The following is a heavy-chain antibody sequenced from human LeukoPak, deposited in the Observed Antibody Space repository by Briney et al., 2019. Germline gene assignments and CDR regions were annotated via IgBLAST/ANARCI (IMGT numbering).Heavy chain of an antibody. D-gene: IGHD2-2*01. CDR3: TNQDCSSSTRYHTIDY. J-gene: IGHJ4*02. CDR2: IYPGDSDT. V-gene: IGHV5-51*01. Sequence: GESLKISCKGSGYSFTSYWIGWVRQMPGKGLEWMGIIYPGDSDTRYSPSFQGQVTISADKSISTAYLQWSSLKASDTAMYYCTNQDCSSSTRYHTIDYWGQGTLVTVSS. CDR1: GYSFTSYW.